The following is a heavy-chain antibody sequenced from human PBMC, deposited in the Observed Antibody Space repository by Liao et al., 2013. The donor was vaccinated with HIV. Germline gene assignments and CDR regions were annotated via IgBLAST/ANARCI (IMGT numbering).Heavy chain of an antibody. J-gene: IGHJ3*02. CDR3: ARGSRYFDWILSGPRKITDALDM. V-gene: IGHV4-34*01. Sequence: QVQLQQWGAGLLKPSETLSLTCAVYGGSFSGYYWSWIRQPPGKGLEWIGEINQSGSTNYNPSLKSRVTISVETSKNQFSLKLSSVTAADTAVYYCARGSRYFDWILSGPRKITDALDMWGQGTMVTVSS. CDR1: GGSFSGYY. D-gene: IGHD3-9*01. CDR2: INQSGST.